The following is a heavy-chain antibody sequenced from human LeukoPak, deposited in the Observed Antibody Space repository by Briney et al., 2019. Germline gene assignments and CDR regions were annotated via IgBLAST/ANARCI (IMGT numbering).Heavy chain of an antibody. D-gene: IGHD3-10*01. V-gene: IGHV4-39*07. J-gene: IGHJ4*02. CDR3: ARESPPDYYGSGSYVDY. CDR2: IYYSGST. Sequence: SETLSLTCTVSGGSISSSSYYWGWIRQPPGKGLEWIGSIYYSGSTYYNPSLKSRVTISVDTSKNQFSLKLSSVTAADTAVYYCARESPPDYYGSGSYVDYWGQGTLVTVSS. CDR1: GGSISSSSYY.